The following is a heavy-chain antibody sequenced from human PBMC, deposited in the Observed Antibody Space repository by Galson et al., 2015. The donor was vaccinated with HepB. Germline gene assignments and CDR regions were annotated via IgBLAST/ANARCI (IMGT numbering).Heavy chain of an antibody. J-gene: IGHJ5*02. CDR2: TYYRSKWYN. V-gene: IGHV6-1*01. Sequence: CAISGDSVSSNSAAWNWIRQSSSRGLEWLGRTYYRSKWYNDYAVSVKSRITINPDTSKNQFSLQLNSVTPEDTAVYYCARELDIAVINWFDPWGQGTLVTVSS. D-gene: IGHD6-19*01. CDR3: ARELDIAVINWFDP. CDR1: GDSVSSNSAA.